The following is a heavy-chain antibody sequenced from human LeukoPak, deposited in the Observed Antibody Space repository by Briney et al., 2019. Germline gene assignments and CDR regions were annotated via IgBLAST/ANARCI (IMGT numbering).Heavy chain of an antibody. CDR3: ARVEGSGDYFDY. V-gene: IGHV4-31*03. CDR1: GGSISSGGYY. J-gene: IGHJ4*02. CDR2: IYYSGDT. Sequence: PSETLSLTCTVSGGSISSGGYYWSWLRQHPGKGLEWIGYIYYSGDTYYNPSLKSRLTISVDTSKNQFSLKLSSVTAADTAVYYCARVEGSGDYFDYWGQGTLVTVSS. D-gene: IGHD1-1*01.